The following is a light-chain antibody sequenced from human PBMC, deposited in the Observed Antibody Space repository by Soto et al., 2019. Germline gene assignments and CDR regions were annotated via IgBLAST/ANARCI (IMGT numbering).Light chain of an antibody. J-gene: IGKJ1*01. Sequence: EIVLTQSPATLSVSTGERATLSCRASLGISINLAWYQQRPGQAPRLLIYGASTRATGVPARFSGSGSGTDFTLTISSLQSEDLAVYHCQQYNKWPQTFGQGTK. V-gene: IGKV3-15*01. CDR2: GAS. CDR1: LGISIN. CDR3: QQYNKWPQT.